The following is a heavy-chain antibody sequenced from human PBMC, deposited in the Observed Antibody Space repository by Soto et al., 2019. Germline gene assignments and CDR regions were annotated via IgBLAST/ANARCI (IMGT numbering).Heavy chain of an antibody. V-gene: IGHV3-23*01. CDR1: GFSFSSFA. J-gene: IGHJ6*03. CDR3: AKDKEMTIFASYMDV. Sequence: GGSLRLSCVVSGFSFSSFAMNWVRQAPGKGLEWVSGVSGSGGSTYYADSVKGRFTMSRDNSKNTLYLQMSSLRAEDTAVYFCAKDKEMTIFASYMDVWGSGTTVTVSS. CDR2: VSGSGGST. D-gene: IGHD3-3*01.